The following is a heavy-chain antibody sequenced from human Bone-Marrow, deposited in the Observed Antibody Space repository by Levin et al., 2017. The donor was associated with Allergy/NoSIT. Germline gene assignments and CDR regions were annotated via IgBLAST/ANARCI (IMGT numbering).Heavy chain of an antibody. Sequence: GGSLRLSCKTSGYTFTSYDIHWLRQATGQRLEWMGWMNPNSGRTVYEQKFEGRITVTRDTSIQTAFMELTSLTLDDTAVYYCARGDYSNYGWFGPWGQGTQVTVSS. J-gene: IGHJ5*02. V-gene: IGHV1-8*01. CDR2: MNPNSGRT. CDR1: GYTFTSYD. D-gene: IGHD4-11*01. CDR3: ARGDYSNYGWFGP.